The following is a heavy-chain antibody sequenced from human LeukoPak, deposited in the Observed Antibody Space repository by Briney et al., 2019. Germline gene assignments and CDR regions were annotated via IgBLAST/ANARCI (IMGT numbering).Heavy chain of an antibody. CDR2: INHSGST. CDR1: GGSFSGYY. Sequence: SETLSLTCAVYGGSFSGYYWSWIRQPPGKGLEWIGEINHSGSTNYNPSLKSRVTISVDTSKNQFSLKLSSVTAADTAVYYCARGGLTKLDYWGQGTLVTASS. D-gene: IGHD4-11*01. V-gene: IGHV4-34*01. J-gene: IGHJ4*02. CDR3: ARGGLTKLDY.